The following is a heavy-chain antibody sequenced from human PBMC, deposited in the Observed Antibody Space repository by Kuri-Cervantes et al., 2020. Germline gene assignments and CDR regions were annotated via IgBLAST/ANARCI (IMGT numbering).Heavy chain of an antibody. J-gene: IGHJ4*02. D-gene: IGHD6-19*01. CDR3: ARDFRAVAGTYSGD. Sequence: GGSLRLSCAASGFTFDDYAMHWVRQAPGKGLEWVSGISWNSGSIGYADSVKGRFTISRDNAKNSLYLQMNSLRSDDTAVYYCARDFRAVAGTYSGDWGQGTLVTVSS. CDR1: GFTFDDYA. V-gene: IGHV3-9*01. CDR2: ISWNSGSI.